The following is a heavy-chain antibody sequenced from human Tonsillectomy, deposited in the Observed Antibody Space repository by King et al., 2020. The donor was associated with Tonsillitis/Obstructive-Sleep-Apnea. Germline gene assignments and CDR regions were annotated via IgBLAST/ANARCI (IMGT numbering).Heavy chain of an antibody. CDR1: GGTFSNYA. CDR3: ARGNYDGSGYYYWYFDL. D-gene: IGHD3-22*01. J-gene: IGHJ2*01. CDR2: IIPIFGTA. V-gene: IGHV1-69*12. Sequence: VQLVQSGAEVKKPGSSVKVSCKASGGTFSNYAINWVRQAPGQGLEWMGGIIPIFGTAKYAQNFQGRVTITADESTSTAYMELSSLRSEDTAVYHCARGNYDGSGYYYWYFDLWGRGTLVTVSS.